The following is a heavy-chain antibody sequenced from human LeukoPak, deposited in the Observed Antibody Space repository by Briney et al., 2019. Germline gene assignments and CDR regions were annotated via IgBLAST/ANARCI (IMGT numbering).Heavy chain of an antibody. Sequence: ASVKVSCKASGYTFTSYGISWVRQAPGQGLEWMGWISAYNGNTNYAQKLQGRVTMTTETSTSTAYMELRSMRSDDTAVYYCARDGRYSYGLDDAFDIWGQGTMVTVSS. CDR1: GYTFTSYG. J-gene: IGHJ3*02. V-gene: IGHV1-18*01. CDR2: ISAYNGNT. CDR3: ARDGRYSYGLDDAFDI. D-gene: IGHD5-18*01.